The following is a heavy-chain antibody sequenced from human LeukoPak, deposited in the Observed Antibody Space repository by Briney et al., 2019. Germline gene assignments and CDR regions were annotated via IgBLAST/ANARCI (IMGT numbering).Heavy chain of an antibody. J-gene: IGHJ4*02. V-gene: IGHV1-2*02. Sequence: ASVKVSCKASGYTFTGYYMHWVRQAPGQGLEWVGWINPNSGGTNYAQKFQGRVTMTRDTSISTAYMELSRLRSDDTAVYYCARSYPQSLWFGELRFDYWGQGTLVTVSS. D-gene: IGHD3-10*01. CDR1: GYTFTGYY. CDR2: INPNSGGT. CDR3: ARSYPQSLWFGELRFDY.